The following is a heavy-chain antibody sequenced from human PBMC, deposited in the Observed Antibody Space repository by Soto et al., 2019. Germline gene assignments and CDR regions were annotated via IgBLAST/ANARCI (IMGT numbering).Heavy chain of an antibody. J-gene: IGHJ5*02. V-gene: IGHV1-2*02. Sequence: GASVKVSCKASGYTFTGYYMHWVRQAPGQGLEWMGWINPNSGGTNYAQKFQGRVTMTRDTSISTAYMELSRLRSDDTAVYYCARDIYGDYVGWFDPWGQGTLVTVSS. CDR1: GYTFTGYY. D-gene: IGHD4-17*01. CDR3: ARDIYGDYVGWFDP. CDR2: INPNSGGT.